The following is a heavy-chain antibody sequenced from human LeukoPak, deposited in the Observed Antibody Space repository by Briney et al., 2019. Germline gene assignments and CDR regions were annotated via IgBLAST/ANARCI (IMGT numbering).Heavy chain of an antibody. CDR3: ASSYFDNRGSGYFQH. Sequence: GGSLRLSCAASVFTVSSNYMMGWVRQAPGKGLEWVSGIYSGGDTYYGDSVKGRFTISRDNSINTLYLQMNSLRAEDTAVYYCASSYFDNRGSGYFQHWGQGTLVTVSS. J-gene: IGHJ1*01. D-gene: IGHD3-22*01. CDR2: IYSGGDT. CDR1: VFTVSSNY. V-gene: IGHV3-53*01.